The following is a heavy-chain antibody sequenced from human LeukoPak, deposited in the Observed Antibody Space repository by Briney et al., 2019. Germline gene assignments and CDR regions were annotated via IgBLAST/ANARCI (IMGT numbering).Heavy chain of an antibody. D-gene: IGHD1-26*01. CDR1: GGSISSSSYY. V-gene: IGHV4-39*07. Sequence: PSETLSLTCTVSGGSISSSSYYWGWIRQPPGKGLEWIGEINHSGSTNYNPSLKSRVTISVDTSKNQFSLKLSSVTAADTAVYYCARGRGVGATGDVVEEYYFDYWGQGTLVTVSS. J-gene: IGHJ4*02. CDR3: ARGRGVGATGDVVEEYYFDY. CDR2: INHSGST.